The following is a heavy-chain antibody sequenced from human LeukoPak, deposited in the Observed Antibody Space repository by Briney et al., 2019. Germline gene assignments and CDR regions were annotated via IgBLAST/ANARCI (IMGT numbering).Heavy chain of an antibody. CDR1: GFTFSTYW. V-gene: IGHV3-7*04. CDR2: IKQDGSEK. CDR3: ARGHYYFDY. J-gene: IGHJ4*02. Sequence: GGSLRLSCAASGFTFSTYWMSWVRQAPGKGMEWVANIKQDGSEKYYVDSVKVRFTISRDNAKNSVYLQMNSLRGEDTAVYYCARGHYYFDYWGQGTLVTVSS.